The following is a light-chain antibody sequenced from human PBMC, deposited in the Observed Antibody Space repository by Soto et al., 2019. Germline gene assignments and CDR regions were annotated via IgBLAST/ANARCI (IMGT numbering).Light chain of an antibody. CDR2: KAS. Sequence: DIQMTQSPSILSASVGDRVTITCRASQSISSWLAWYQQKPGKAPNLLIHKASHLESGVPSRFSGSGSGTEFTLTISSLQAEDFASYYCQQLDRYPFTFGGGTKVDIK. V-gene: IGKV1-5*03. J-gene: IGKJ4*01. CDR3: QQLDRYPFT. CDR1: QSISSW.